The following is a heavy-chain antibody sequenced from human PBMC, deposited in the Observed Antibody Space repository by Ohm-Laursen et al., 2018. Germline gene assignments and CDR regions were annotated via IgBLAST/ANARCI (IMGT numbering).Heavy chain of an antibody. Sequence: SLRLSCSASGFPFSGSAMHWVRQASGKGLEWVGRIRSKANSYATAYAASVKGRFTISRDDSKNTAFLQMNSLKTEDTAVYYCSSPGITRDAFDIWGQGTVVTVSS. J-gene: IGHJ3*02. V-gene: IGHV3-73*01. CDR3: SSPGITRDAFDI. CDR1: GFPFSGSA. D-gene: IGHD3-10*01. CDR2: IRSKANSYAT.